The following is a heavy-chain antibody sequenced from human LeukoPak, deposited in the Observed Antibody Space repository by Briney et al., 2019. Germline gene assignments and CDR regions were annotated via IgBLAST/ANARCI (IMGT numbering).Heavy chain of an antibody. V-gene: IGHV1-8*01. CDR1: GYTFTSYD. D-gene: IGHD3-3*01. Sequence: ASVKVSCKASGYTFTSYDINWVRQATGQGLEWMGWMNPNSGNTGYAQKFQGRVTITADKSTSTAYMELSSLRSEDTAVYYCARDSANNYDFWSGYYTNWFDPWGQGTLVTVSS. CDR3: ARDSANNYDFWSGYYTNWFDP. CDR2: MNPNSGNT. J-gene: IGHJ5*02.